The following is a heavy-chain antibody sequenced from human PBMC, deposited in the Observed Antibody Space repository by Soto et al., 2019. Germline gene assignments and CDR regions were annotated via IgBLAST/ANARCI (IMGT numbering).Heavy chain of an antibody. CDR3: ARDRLRGYDSSGFYS. V-gene: IGHV1-18*01. CDR1: GYTFTSYC. CDR2: INPSDGNR. D-gene: IGHD3-22*01. Sequence: AXVKVSCKASGYTFTSYCITWVLQAPVQGLEWMGWINPSDGNRNFAQKFEDRVTMTTATSTNTVFLELRSLKSDDTAIYYCARDRLRGYDSSGFYSWGQGTMVTVSS. J-gene: IGHJ4*02.